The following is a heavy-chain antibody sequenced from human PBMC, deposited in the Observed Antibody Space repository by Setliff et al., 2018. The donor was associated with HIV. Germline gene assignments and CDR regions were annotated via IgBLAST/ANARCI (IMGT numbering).Heavy chain of an antibody. CDR1: GGTFSRYG. CDR2: IIPTFGSA. D-gene: IGHD3-10*01. CDR3: AAAIRGVFEAFDI. J-gene: IGHJ3*02. Sequence: SVKVSCKASGGTFSRYGINWVRRAPGQGLEWMGGIIPTFGSANYAPRFQGRVTILTDESTRTAYLELSSLTSENTAVYYCAAAIRGVFEAFDIWGQGTVVTVSS. V-gene: IGHV1-69*05.